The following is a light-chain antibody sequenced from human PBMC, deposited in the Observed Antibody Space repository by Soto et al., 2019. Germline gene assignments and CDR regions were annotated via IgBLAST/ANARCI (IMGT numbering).Light chain of an antibody. CDR3: LSYDSSLSAWV. V-gene: IGLV1-40*01. CDR1: RSNIGGGYD. CDR2: GNI. J-gene: IGLJ3*02. Sequence: QSVLTQPPSVSGVPGQTITISCTGSRSNIGGGYDVHWYQQLPGTAPQLLVYGNINRPSRVPDRFSGSKSDTSASLAITGLQAEDEADYYCLSYDSSLSAWVFGGETKLTVL.